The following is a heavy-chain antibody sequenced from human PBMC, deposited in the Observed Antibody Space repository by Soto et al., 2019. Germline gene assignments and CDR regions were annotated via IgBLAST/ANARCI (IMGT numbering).Heavy chain of an antibody. J-gene: IGHJ5*02. CDR3: ARDRRTIFGVISAAFDP. CDR1: GYTFTSYD. V-gene: IGHV1-8*01. Sequence: QVQLVQSGAEVKKPGASVKVSCKASGYTFTSYDINWVRQATGQGLEWMGWMSPNSGNTAYARKFQGRATMTRNTSISTAYMELSSLRSDDTAVYYCARDRRTIFGVISAAFDPWGQGTLVTVSS. D-gene: IGHD3-3*01. CDR2: MSPNSGNT.